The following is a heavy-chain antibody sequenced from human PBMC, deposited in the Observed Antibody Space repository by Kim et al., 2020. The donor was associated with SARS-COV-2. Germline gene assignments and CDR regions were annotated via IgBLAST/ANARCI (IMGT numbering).Heavy chain of an antibody. CDR1: GFTFSSYE. J-gene: IGHJ4*02. V-gene: IGHV3-48*03. CDR3: ARESITMVRGKFDY. CDR2: ISSSGSTI. Sequence: GGSLRLSCAASGFTFSSYEMNWVRQAPGKGLEWVSYISSSGSTIYYADSVKGRFTISRDNAKNSLYLQMNSLRAEDTAVYYCARESITMVRGKFDYWGQGTLVTVSS. D-gene: IGHD3-10*01.